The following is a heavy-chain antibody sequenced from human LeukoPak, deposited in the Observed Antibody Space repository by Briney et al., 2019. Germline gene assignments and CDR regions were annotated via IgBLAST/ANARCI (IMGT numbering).Heavy chain of an antibody. J-gene: IGHJ3*02. CDR2: INGDGTTT. V-gene: IGHV3-74*01. CDR1: GFTFSNYW. D-gene: IGHD1-1*01. CDR3: ARGQSETYHRTFDI. Sequence: GGSLRLSCAASGFTFSNYWMHWVRQAPGKGPVWVSQINGDGTTTTYADSVKGRFTISRDNAKNTLYLQMSSLGAEDVAVYFYARGQSETYHRTFDIWGQGTMVTVSS.